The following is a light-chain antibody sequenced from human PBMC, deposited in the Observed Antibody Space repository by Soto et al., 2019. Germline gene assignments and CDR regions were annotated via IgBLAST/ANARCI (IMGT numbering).Light chain of an antibody. CDR1: QYINTR. CDR3: HQRQSWPRT. V-gene: IGKV3-11*01. Sequence: DIVLTQSPATLSSFPGDRVTLSCRASQYINTRLAWYQHRPGKAPRLLIYQTSLRAAGIPSRFSASGSGTDFTLTISDVQPEDFALYYCHQRQSWPRTFGQGTKVDIK. J-gene: IGKJ1*01. CDR2: QTS.